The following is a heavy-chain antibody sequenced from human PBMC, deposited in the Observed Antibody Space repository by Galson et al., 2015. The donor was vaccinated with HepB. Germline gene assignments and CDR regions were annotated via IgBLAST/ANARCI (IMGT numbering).Heavy chain of an antibody. CDR3: ARVGGTRYCSSTSCYVQTSYYYYGMDV. CDR2: IIPIFGTA. D-gene: IGHD2-2*01. V-gene: IGHV1-69*13. J-gene: IGHJ6*02. CDR1: GGTFSSYA. Sequence: SVKVSCKASGGTFSSYAISWVRQAPGQGLEWMGGIIPIFGTANYAQKFQGRVTITADESTSTAYMELSSLRSEDTAVYYCARVGGTRYCSSTSCYVQTSYYYYGMDVWGQGTTVTVSS.